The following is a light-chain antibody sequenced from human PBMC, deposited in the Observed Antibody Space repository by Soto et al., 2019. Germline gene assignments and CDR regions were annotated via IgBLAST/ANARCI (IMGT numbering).Light chain of an antibody. J-gene: IGKJ4*01. CDR1: QSVNSD. Sequence: EIVMTQSPATLSVSPGERATLSCRASQSVNSDLAWYHLKPGQAPRLLIFGASTRAPGIPDRFSGSGSGTDFTLTISKLEPEDFALFYCQQYGNSPLTFGGGTKVDIK. V-gene: IGKV3-20*01. CDR2: GAS. CDR3: QQYGNSPLT.